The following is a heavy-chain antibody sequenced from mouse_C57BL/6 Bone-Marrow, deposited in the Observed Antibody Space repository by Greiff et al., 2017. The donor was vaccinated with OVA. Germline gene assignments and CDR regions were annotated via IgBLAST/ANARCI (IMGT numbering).Heavy chain of an antibody. Sequence: EVKVVESGPELVKPGASVKISCKASGYSFTDYNMNWVKQSNGKSLEWIGVINPNYGTTSYNQKFKGKATLTVDQSSSTAYMQLNSLTSEDSAVYYCARLDSSGYWFAYWGQGTLVTVSA. CDR1: GYSFTDYN. J-gene: IGHJ3*01. CDR2: INPNYGTT. V-gene: IGHV1-39*01. D-gene: IGHD3-2*02. CDR3: ARLDSSGYWFAY.